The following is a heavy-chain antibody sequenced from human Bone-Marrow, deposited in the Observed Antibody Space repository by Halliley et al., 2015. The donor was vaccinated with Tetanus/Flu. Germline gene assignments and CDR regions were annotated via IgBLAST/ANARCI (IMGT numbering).Heavy chain of an antibody. J-gene: IGHJ5*02. D-gene: IGHD3-16*01. CDR1: GGSISSHY. V-gene: IGHV4-59*11. CDR3: AREASLEYDYVWGSSHLTWFDP. Sequence: TLSLTCTVSGGSISSHYWSWIRQPPGKGLEWIGYMYYTGSTKYNPSLRSRVTISVDTSKNQFSLKLSSVSAADTAVYYCAREASLEYDYVWGSSHLTWFDPWGQGTLVTVSS. CDR2: MYYTGST.